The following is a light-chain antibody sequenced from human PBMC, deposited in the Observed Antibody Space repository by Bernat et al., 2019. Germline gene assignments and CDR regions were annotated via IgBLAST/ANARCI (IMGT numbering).Light chain of an antibody. CDR2: EVS. CDR1: SSDVGAYDR. Sequence: QSALTQPPSVSGSPGHSVTISCSGTSSDVGAYDRVSWYQQPPGTAPKLMISEVSNRPSGVPDRFSGSKSGNTASLTISGLQAEDEADYYCSSYTSSNTLLFGGVTKLTVL. J-gene: IGLJ2*01. CDR3: SSYTSSNTLL. V-gene: IGLV2-18*02.